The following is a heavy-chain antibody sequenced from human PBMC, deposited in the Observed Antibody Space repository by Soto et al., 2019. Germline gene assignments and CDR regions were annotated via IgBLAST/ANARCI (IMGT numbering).Heavy chain of an antibody. J-gene: IGHJ5*02. D-gene: IGHD3-10*01. CDR1: GGSVSSSGYY. CDR3: ARLIRVSMIREFILVPWFDP. V-gene: IGHV4-39*01. CDR2: IYYSGKT. Sequence: NPSETLSLTCTVSGGSVSSSGYYWGWIRQPPGKGLEWIATIYYSGKTYYNPSLNSRVSISVDTSKNQVSLKLISVTAADTAVYFCARLIRVSMIREFILVPWFDPWGQGTLVTVSS.